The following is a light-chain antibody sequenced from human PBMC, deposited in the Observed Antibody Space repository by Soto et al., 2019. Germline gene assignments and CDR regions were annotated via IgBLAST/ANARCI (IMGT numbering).Light chain of an antibody. J-gene: IGKJ1*01. CDR2: KAS. CDR1: QSIDIW. V-gene: IGKV1-5*03. CDR3: QQYNTFST. Sequence: DVQMTQSPSTLSASVGDRVTITCRASQSIDIWLAWYQQKPGKAPNLLIYKASTLETGVPSRFTGSGSGTEFTLTISSLQPDDFATYHCQQYNTFSTFGQGTKVEMK.